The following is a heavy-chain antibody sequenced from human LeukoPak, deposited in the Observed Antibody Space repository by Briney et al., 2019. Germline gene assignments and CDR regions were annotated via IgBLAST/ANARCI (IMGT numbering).Heavy chain of an antibody. CDR1: GFTFSSYW. CDR3: ARWVGATWDY. CDR2: IRQDGSGK. D-gene: IGHD1-26*01. Sequence: GXXLRLSCAASGFTFSSYWMSWVRQAPGKGLEWVANIRQDGSGKYYVDSVKGRFTISRDNAKNSLYLQMNSLRAEDTAVYYCARWVGATWDYWGQGTLVTVSS. V-gene: IGHV3-7*01. J-gene: IGHJ4*02.